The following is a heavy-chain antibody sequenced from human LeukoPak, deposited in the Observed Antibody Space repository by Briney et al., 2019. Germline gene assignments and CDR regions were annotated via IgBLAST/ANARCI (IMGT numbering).Heavy chain of an antibody. CDR3: ARGGMDYYGSGSRNPYYYYMDV. D-gene: IGHD3-10*01. CDR2: ISYDGSNK. Sequence: GGSLRLSCAASGFTFSSYAMHWVRQAPGKGLEWVAVISYDGSNKYYADSVKGRFTISRDNSKNTLYLQMNSLRAEDTAVYYCARGGMDYYGSGSRNPYYYYMDVWGKGTTVTVSS. CDR1: GFTFSSYA. J-gene: IGHJ6*03. V-gene: IGHV3-30*04.